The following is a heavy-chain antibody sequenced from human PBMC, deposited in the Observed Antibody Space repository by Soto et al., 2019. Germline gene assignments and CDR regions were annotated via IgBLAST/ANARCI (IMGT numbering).Heavy chain of an antibody. CDR3: AKTSSMWLGAFDI. D-gene: IGHD6-19*01. J-gene: IGHJ3*02. V-gene: IGHV3-30*18. CDR1: GFTFRSYG. Sequence: PGGSLRLSCAASGFTFRSYGMHWVRQAPGKGLEWVAVISYDGSNKYYADSVKGRFTISRDNSKNTLYLQMNSLRAEDTAVYYCAKTSSMWLGAFDIWGQGTMVTVSS. CDR2: ISYDGSNK.